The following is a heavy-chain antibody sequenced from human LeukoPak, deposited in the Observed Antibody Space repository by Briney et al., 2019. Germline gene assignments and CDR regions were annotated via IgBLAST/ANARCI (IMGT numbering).Heavy chain of an antibody. J-gene: IGHJ4*02. Sequence: SETLSLTCTVSGYSISSGYYWSWIRQPPGKGLEWIGEINHSGGTNYNPSLKSRVTISVDTSKNQFSLKLSSVTAADTAVYYCARHPTGDTAMVTVGDYWGQGTLVTVSS. CDR3: ARHPTGDTAMVTVGDY. CDR2: INHSGGT. D-gene: IGHD5-18*01. CDR1: GYSISSGYY. V-gene: IGHV4-38-2*02.